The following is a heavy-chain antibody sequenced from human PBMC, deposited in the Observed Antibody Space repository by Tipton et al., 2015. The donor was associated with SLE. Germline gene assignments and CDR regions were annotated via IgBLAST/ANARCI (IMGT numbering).Heavy chain of an antibody. CDR1: GGSFSGYS. Sequence: GLVKPSETLSLTCAVYGGSFSGYSWSWIRQPPGKGLEWIGQTNPSGNTNYNPSLKSRVTISVDTSNNQLSLKLTSVTAADTAVYYCARGGDPDYFDYWGQGTLVTVSS. CDR2: TNPSGNT. V-gene: IGHV4-34*01. J-gene: IGHJ4*02. CDR3: ARGGDPDYFDY. D-gene: IGHD2-21*01.